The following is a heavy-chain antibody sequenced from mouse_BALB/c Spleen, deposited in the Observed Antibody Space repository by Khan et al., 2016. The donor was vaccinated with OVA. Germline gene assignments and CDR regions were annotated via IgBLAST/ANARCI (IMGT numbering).Heavy chain of an antibody. D-gene: IGHD1-1*01. V-gene: IGHV1S26*01. J-gene: IGHJ3*01. CDR1: GYTFTNYT. CDR2: INPRSGYT. Sequence: VQLQESGAELVRPGTSVKMSCKASGYTFTNYTMHWIKQRPGQGLEWIGNINPRSGYTNYSQKFNDKATLTTDTSSSTAYMQLSSLTSEDSAVYYCARYTTGYGLDYWGQGTRVTVSA. CDR3: ARYTTGYGLDY.